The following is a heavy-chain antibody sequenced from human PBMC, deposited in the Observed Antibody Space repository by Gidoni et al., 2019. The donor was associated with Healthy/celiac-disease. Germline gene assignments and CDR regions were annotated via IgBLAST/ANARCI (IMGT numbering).Heavy chain of an antibody. CDR1: GFTFSSYA. J-gene: IGHJ4*02. D-gene: IGHD4-17*01. Sequence: EVQLVESGGGLVQPGGSLRLSCSASGFTFSSYAMHWVRQAPGKGLEYVSAISSNGGSTYYADSVKGRFTISRDNSKNTLYLQMSSLRAEDTAVYYCVKEGGYGDYEGFRGDYWGQGTLVTVSS. CDR3: VKEGGYGDYEGFRGDY. V-gene: IGHV3-64D*06. CDR2: ISSNGGST.